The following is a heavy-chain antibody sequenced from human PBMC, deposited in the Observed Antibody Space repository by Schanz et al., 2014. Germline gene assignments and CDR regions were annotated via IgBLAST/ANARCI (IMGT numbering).Heavy chain of an antibody. D-gene: IGHD5-12*01. CDR1: GFTFSGFW. V-gene: IGHV3-7*01. J-gene: IGHJ4*02. CDR3: ARKVVATIGGYYDN. CDR2: IKQDESEK. Sequence: EVHLLESGGGLVQPGGSLRLSCAASGFTFSGFWMTWVRQAPGGGLGWVANIKQDESEKYYVDSVKGRFTISRDNAKNSLFLHMNSLRAEDTAVYYCARKVVATIGGYYDNWGQGTLVIVSS.